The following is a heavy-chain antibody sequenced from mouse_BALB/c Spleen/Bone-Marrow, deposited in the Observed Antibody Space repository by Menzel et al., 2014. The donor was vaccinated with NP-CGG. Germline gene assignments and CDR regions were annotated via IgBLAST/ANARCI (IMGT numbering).Heavy chain of an antibody. V-gene: IGHV2-9*02. J-gene: IGHJ1*01. CDR3: ARDLGRYFDV. CDR2: IWAGGST. CDR1: GFSLTSYG. D-gene: IGHD4-1*01. Sequence: VKLMESGPGLVAPSQSLSTTCTVSGFSLTSYGVHWVRQPPGKGLEWLGVIWAGGSTNYNSALMSRLSISKDNSKSQVFLKMNSLQTDDTAMYYCARDLGRYFDVWGAGTTVTVSS.